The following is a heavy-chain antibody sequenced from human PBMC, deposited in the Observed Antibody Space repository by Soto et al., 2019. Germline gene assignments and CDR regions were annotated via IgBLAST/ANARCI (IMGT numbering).Heavy chain of an antibody. V-gene: IGHV4-30-2*01. J-gene: IGHJ4*02. CDR1: GGSISGTTYS. CDR2: IYDSGNT. D-gene: IGHD6-13*01. CDR3: ARGQGAAAGHSNFDY. Sequence: QLQLQESGSGLVKPSQTLSLICAVSGGSISGTTYSWSWIRQPPGKGLEWIGYIYDSGNTYYNPSLKSQFSISVDRSKNQFSLKLSSVTAAHTAVYYCARGQGAAAGHSNFDYWGQGALVTVSS.